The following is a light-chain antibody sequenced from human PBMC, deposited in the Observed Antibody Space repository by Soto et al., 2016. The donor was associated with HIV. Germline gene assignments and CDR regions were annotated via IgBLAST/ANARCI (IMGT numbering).Light chain of an antibody. CDR3: YSATDNGYV. Sequence: SYELTQPSSVSVSPGQTATITCSGDVLAKKYARWFQQKPGQAPMLVIYKDTERPSGIPERFSGSNSGTTVTLTISGAQVDDEADYYCYSATDNGYVFGTGTKVTV. CDR2: KDT. V-gene: IGLV3-27*01. J-gene: IGLJ1*01. CDR1: VLAKKY.